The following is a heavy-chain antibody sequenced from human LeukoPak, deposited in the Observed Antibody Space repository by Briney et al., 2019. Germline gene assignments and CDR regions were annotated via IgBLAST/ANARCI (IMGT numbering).Heavy chain of an antibody. CDR2: ISSSSDAI. D-gene: IGHD3-10*01. Sequence: GGSLRLSCAAFGFTFNTYSVTWVRQAPGKGLEWLSYISSSSDAIWYADSVKGRFTVSRDNAKNSLYLHMNSLRDEDTAVYYCARENWFKFDYWGQGSLVTVSS. CDR1: GFTFNTYS. CDR3: ARENWFKFDY. V-gene: IGHV3-48*02. J-gene: IGHJ4*02.